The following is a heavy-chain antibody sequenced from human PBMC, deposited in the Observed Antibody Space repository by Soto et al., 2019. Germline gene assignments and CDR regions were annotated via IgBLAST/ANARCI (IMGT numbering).Heavy chain of an antibody. CDR2: INPNSGGT. J-gene: IGHJ4*02. CDR3: AIDEMGGQIADTGGCNYLLL. D-gene: IGHD1-26*01. V-gene: IGHV1-2*02. CDR1: GYTFTCYY. Sequence: GASVKVSCKASGYTFTCYYMNWVRRAPGQGLAWMGWINPNSGGTNYAQKVQGRVTMTRDTSISTAYMELSRLRSDDTAVYYCAIDEMGGQIADTGGCNYLLLWGKGT.